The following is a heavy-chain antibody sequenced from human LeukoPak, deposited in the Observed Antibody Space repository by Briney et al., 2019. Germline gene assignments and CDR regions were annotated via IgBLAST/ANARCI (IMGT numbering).Heavy chain of an antibody. CDR3: ARDRDSGSYSDY. Sequence: ASVKVSCKASGYTFTSYGVSWVRQAPGQGLEWMGWISAYNGNTNYAQKLQGRVTMTTDTSTSTAYMELRSLRSDDTAVYYCARDRDSGSYSDYWGQGTLVTVSS. J-gene: IGHJ4*02. CDR1: GYTFTSYG. V-gene: IGHV1-18*01. CDR2: ISAYNGNT. D-gene: IGHD1-26*01.